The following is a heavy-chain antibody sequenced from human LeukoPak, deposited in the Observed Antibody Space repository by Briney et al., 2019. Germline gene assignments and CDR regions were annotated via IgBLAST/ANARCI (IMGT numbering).Heavy chain of an antibody. CDR3: AREGMATISY. CDR2: INPNSGGT. D-gene: IGHD5-24*01. J-gene: IGHJ4*02. CDR1: GYTFNRHS. Sequence: ASVKVSCKASGYTFNRHSIIWVRQAPGQGLEWMGRINPNSGGTNYAQKFQGRVTMTRDTSISTAYMELSRLRSDDTAVYYCAREGMATISYWGQGTLVTVSS. V-gene: IGHV1-2*06.